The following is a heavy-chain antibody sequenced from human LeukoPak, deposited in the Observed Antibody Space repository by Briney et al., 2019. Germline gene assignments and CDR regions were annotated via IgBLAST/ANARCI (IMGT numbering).Heavy chain of an antibody. CDR1: GGSFSGYY. Sequence: SETLSLTCAVYGGSFSGYYWSWIRQPPGKGLEWIGEINHSESTNYNPSLKSRVTISVDTSKNQFSLKLSSVTAADTAVYYCARTGVVPAARTFDYWGQGTLVTVSS. CDR3: ARTGVVPAARTFDY. CDR2: INHSEST. J-gene: IGHJ4*02. D-gene: IGHD2-2*01. V-gene: IGHV4-34*01.